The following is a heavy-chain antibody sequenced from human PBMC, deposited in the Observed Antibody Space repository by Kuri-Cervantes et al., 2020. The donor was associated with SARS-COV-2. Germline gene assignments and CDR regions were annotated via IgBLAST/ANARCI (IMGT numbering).Heavy chain of an antibody. Sequence: GESLKISCKGSGYSFTSYWISWVRQVPGKGLEWMGRIDPSDSYTNYSPSFQGHVTLSADKSISTAYLQWSSLKASDTAMYYCARDMTYYYYGMDVWGQGTTVTVSS. J-gene: IGHJ6*02. CDR3: ARDMTYYYYGMDV. CDR2: IDPSDSYT. CDR1: GYSFTSYW. V-gene: IGHV5-10-1*01.